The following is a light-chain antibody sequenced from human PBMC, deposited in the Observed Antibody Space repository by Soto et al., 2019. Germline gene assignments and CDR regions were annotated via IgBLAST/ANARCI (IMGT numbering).Light chain of an antibody. Sequence: EIVLTQSPATVSLSPGERATLSCRASQSAGTFLAWYQQKPGQAPRLPIYDASTRATGTPARFSGSGSGTDFTLTISSLEPEDFAVFYCQQRSSWPPTFGGGTKVEIK. CDR1: QSAGTF. V-gene: IGKV3-11*01. CDR3: QQRSSWPPT. J-gene: IGKJ4*01. CDR2: DAS.